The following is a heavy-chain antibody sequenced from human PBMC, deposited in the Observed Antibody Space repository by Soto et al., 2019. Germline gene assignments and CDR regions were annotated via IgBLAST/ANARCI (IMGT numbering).Heavy chain of an antibody. J-gene: IGHJ4*02. Sequence: QVQLVESGGGVVQPGKSLRLSCAASGFTFSTYGMHWVRQAPGKGLEWVAVIWYDGSNKYHGDSLKGRFTISRDNSKNTEYLQINNLRAEDTAVYYCGRDGALGDTAVVDSWGQGTLVIVSS. CDR2: IWYDGSNK. CDR1: GFTFSTYG. D-gene: IGHD5-18*01. CDR3: GRDGALGDTAVVDS. V-gene: IGHV3-33*01.